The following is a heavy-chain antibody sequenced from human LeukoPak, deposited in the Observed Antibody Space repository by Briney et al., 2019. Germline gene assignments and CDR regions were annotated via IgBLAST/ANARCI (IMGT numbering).Heavy chain of an antibody. Sequence: SETLSLTCAVSGGSISRSNWWSWVRQPPGKGLEWIGEIYHSGSTNYNPSLKSRVTISVDKSKNQFSLKLSSVTAADTAVYYCARSSIDILTGYYTDYWGQGTLVTVSS. CDR2: IYHSGST. D-gene: IGHD3-9*01. V-gene: IGHV4-4*02. CDR3: ARSSIDILTGYYTDY. CDR1: GGSISRSNW. J-gene: IGHJ4*02.